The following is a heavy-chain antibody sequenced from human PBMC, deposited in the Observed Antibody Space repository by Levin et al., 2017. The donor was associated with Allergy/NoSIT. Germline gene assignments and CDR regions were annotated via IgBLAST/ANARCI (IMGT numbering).Heavy chain of an antibody. CDR1: GYSISSGYY. CDR3: ARLPLGRAYDTSGYYFDY. CDR2: FYHEGKT. V-gene: IGHV4-38-2*01. Sequence: SETLSLTCGVSGYSISSGYYWGWIRQPPGKGLEWIGTFYHEGKTYYNPSLRSRVTISVDTSKNQFSLNLSSVTAADTAIYYCARLPLGRAYDTSGYYFDYWGPGTLVSVSS. J-gene: IGHJ4*02. D-gene: IGHD3-22*01.